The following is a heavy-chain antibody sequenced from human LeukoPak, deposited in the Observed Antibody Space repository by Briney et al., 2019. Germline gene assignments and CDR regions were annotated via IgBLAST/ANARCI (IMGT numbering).Heavy chain of an antibody. CDR2: IYYSGST. CDR3: ARGPTVTTDDAFDI. V-gene: IGHV4-61*01. D-gene: IGHD4-17*01. J-gene: IGHJ3*02. CDR1: GGSISSSSYY. Sequence: SETLSLTCTVSGGSISSSSYYWSWIRQPPGKGLEWIGYIYYSGSTNYNPSLKSRVTISVDTSKNQFSLKLSSVTAADTAVYYCARGPTVTTDDAFDIWGQGTMVTVSS.